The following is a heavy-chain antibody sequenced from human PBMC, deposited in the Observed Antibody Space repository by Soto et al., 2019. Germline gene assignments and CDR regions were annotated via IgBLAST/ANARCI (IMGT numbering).Heavy chain of an antibody. V-gene: IGHV3-30*18. CDR3: AKDYEQTIDY. Sequence: PGGSLRLSCAASGFTFSSYGMHWVRQAPGKGLEWVAVISYDGSNKYYADSVKGRFTISRDNSKNTLYLQMNSLRAEDTAVYYCAKDYEQTIDYWGQGTLVTVSS. J-gene: IGHJ4*02. CDR2: ISYDGSNK. D-gene: IGHD3-3*01. CDR1: GFTFSSYG.